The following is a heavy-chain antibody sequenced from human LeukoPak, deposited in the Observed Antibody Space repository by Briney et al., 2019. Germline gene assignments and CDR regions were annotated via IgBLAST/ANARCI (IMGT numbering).Heavy chain of an antibody. CDR2: ISAYNGNT. Sequence: GASVKVSCKASGYTFTSYGISWVRQAPGQGLEWMGWISAYNGNTNYAHKLQGRVTMTTATSTSPAYMERRSLRSDDTAVYYCARDWYRIAAAGGGYYFDYWGQGTLVTVSS. V-gene: IGHV1-18*04. D-gene: IGHD6-13*01. CDR3: ARDWYRIAAAGGGYYFDY. CDR1: GYTFTSYG. J-gene: IGHJ4*02.